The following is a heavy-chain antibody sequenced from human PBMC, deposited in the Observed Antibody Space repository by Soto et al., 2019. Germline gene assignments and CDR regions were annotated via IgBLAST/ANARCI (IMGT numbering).Heavy chain of an antibody. V-gene: IGHV3-30-3*01. D-gene: IGHD1-1*01. CDR2: MSPNGNNQ. Sequence: QVQLVESGGGVVQSGGSLRLSCAAPGFPFSIYALHWVRQAPGKGLEWVAVMSPNGNNQSYAGSVKGRFTISRDTSKSTLYLQMTSLRPDYTAVYYCATGANFYHDTSRYWGQGTLVTVSS. CDR1: GFPFSIYA. CDR3: ATGANFYHDTSRY. J-gene: IGHJ4*02.